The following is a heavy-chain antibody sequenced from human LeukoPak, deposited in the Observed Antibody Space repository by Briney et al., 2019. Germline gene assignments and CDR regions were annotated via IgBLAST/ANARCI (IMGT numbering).Heavy chain of an antibody. CDR1: GFTFTSFD. CDR3: ARTLDF. Sequence: GGSLRLSCAASGFTFTSFDMNWVRQAPGKGLEWVSFISGRDTSIYYADSVRGRFTISRDNAKNSVYLQMNSLRAEDTAVYYCARTLDFWGQGVLVTVSS. V-gene: IGHV3-48*03. CDR2: ISGRDTSI. J-gene: IGHJ4*02.